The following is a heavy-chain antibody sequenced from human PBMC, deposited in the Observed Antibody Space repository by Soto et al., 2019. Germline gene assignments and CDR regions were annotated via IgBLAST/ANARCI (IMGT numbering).Heavy chain of an antibody. CDR1: GFTFSGHW. CDR2: INTDGGSS. D-gene: IGHD2-2*01. Sequence: EVQLVESGGGLVQPGGSLRLSCAASGFTFSGHWMPWVRQAPGKGLEWVSRINTDGGSSAYADSVKGRFTISRDNAKNTLYLQMNGLRAEDTAVYYCAREAGYCSRTSCYRRAFDTWGQGTTVTVSS. V-gene: IGHV3-74*03. J-gene: IGHJ3*02. CDR3: AREAGYCSRTSCYRRAFDT.